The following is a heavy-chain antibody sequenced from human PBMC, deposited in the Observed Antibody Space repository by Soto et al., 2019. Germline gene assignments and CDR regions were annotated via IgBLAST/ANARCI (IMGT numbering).Heavy chain of an antibody. Sequence: PSETLSLTCTVSGGSISSYYWSWIRQPPGKGLEWIGYIYYSGGTNYNPSLKSRVTISVDTSKNQFSLKLSSVTAADTAVYYCARDHPYYDFWSGSYGMDVWGQGTTVTVSS. CDR3: ARDHPYYDFWSGSYGMDV. V-gene: IGHV4-59*01. CDR1: GGSISSYY. CDR2: IYYSGGT. J-gene: IGHJ6*02. D-gene: IGHD3-3*01.